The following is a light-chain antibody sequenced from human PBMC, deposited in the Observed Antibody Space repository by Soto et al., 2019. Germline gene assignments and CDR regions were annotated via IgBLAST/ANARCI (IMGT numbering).Light chain of an antibody. Sequence: EIVLTQSPGTLSLSPGDRATLSCRASQSVSSNYLAWYQQQKPGQAPRLLIYGASSRATGVPDRFSGSGSGTDFTLAISRLEPEDVVVYYCQQYGDSSWTFGQGTKVEIK. CDR1: QSVSSNY. J-gene: IGKJ1*01. V-gene: IGKV3-20*01. CDR2: GAS. CDR3: QQYGDSSWT.